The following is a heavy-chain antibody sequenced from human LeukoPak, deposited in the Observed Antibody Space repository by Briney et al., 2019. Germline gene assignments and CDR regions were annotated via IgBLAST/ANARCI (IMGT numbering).Heavy chain of an antibody. V-gene: IGHV4-34*01. CDR1: GGSFSGYY. CDR3: ARHPAYDYVWGSYRYGLDY. Sequence: SETLSLTCAVYGGSFSGYYWSWIRQPPGKGLEWIGEINHSGSTNYNPSLKSRVTTSVDTSKNQFSLKLSSVTAADTAVYYCARHPAYDYVWGSYRYGLDYWGQGTLVTVSS. CDR2: INHSGST. J-gene: IGHJ4*02. D-gene: IGHD3-16*02.